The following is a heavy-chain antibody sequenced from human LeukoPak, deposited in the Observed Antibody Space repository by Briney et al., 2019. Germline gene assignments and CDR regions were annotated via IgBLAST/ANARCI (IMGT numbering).Heavy chain of an antibody. CDR3: TTDSTAGDPVDC. CDR2: IKSKTDGGTT. D-gene: IGHD7-27*01. J-gene: IGHJ4*02. CDR1: GFTFSNAW. Sequence: GGSLRLSCAASGFTFSNAWMSWVRQAPGKGLEWVGRIKSKTDGGTTDYAAPVKGRFTISRDDSKNTLYLQMNSLKTEDTAVYYCTTDSTAGDPVDCWGQGTLVTVSS. V-gene: IGHV3-15*01.